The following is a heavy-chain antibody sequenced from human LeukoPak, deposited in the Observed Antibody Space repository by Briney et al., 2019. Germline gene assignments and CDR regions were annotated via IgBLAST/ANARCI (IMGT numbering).Heavy chain of an antibody. D-gene: IGHD3-22*01. CDR3: ARDKYYDSSGYYFYFDY. CDR2: ISSNGGST. Sequence: PGGSLRLSCAASGFTFSSYAMHWVRQAPGKGLEYVSAISSNGGSTYYANSVKGRFTISRDNSKNTLYLQMGSLRAEDTAVYYCARDKYYDSSGYYFYFDYWGQGTLVTVSS. J-gene: IGHJ4*02. CDR1: GFTFSSYA. V-gene: IGHV3-64*01.